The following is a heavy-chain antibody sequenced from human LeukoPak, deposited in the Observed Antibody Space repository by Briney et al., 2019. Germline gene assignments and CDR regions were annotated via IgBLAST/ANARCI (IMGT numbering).Heavy chain of an antibody. CDR2: FDPEDGET. CDR1: GYTLTELS. CDR3: ATDPINYYDSSGYW. D-gene: IGHD3-22*01. J-gene: IGHJ4*02. V-gene: IGHV1-24*01. Sequence: GASVKVSCNVSGYTLTELSMHWVRQAPGKGLEWMGGFDPEDGETIYAQKFQGRVTMTEDTSTDTAYMELSSLRSEDTAVHYCATDPINYYDSSGYWWGQGTLVTVSS.